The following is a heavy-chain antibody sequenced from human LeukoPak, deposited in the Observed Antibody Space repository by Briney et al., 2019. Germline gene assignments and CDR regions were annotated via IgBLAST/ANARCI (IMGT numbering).Heavy chain of an antibody. CDR2: ISWNSGSI. V-gene: IGHV3-9*01. Sequence: GGSLRLSCAASGFTFSSYAMSWVRQAPGKGLEWVSGISWNSGSIGYADSVKGRFTISRDNAKNSLYLQMNSLRAEDTALYYCAKDFDYWGQGTLVTVSS. CDR1: GFTFSSYA. J-gene: IGHJ4*02. CDR3: AKDFDY.